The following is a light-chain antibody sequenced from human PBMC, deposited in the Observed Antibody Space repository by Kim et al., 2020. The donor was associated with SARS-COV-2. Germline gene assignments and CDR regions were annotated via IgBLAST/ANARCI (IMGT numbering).Light chain of an antibody. Sequence: CVSPGEKVTLSCMASRTIRRNLAWYQQKPGQAPRLLIYGAFARATDIPARFSGSGSGTEFTLTISSLQSEDFAVYFCQQYDNWPRFGQGTKVDIK. CDR3: QQYDNWPR. J-gene: IGKJ1*01. CDR1: RTIRRN. V-gene: IGKV3-15*01. CDR2: GAF.